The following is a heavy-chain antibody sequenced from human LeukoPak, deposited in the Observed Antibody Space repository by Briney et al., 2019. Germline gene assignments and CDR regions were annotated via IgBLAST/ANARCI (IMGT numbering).Heavy chain of an antibody. CDR2: LSYGGKT. CDR1: GASVSSSH. Sequence: SETLSLTCVVSGASVSSSHWNWIRQLPGKGLEWIGCLSYGGKTDYNPSLKSRVTMSLDTSKNQVSLKVRSVTAADTAVYFCSEGYFEPFAHWGQGARVTVSS. V-gene: IGHV4-59*02. CDR3: SEGYFEPFAH. J-gene: IGHJ4*02. D-gene: IGHD2/OR15-2a*01.